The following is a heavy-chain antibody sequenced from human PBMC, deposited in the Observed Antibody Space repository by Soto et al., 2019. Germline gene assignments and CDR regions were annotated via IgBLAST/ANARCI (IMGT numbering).Heavy chain of an antibody. CDR2: ISAYNGNT. D-gene: IGHD3-16*02. CDR1: GYTFTSYG. V-gene: IGHV1-18*01. J-gene: IGHJ3*02. CDR3: ARDLLFGGVIVIGAFDI. Sequence: SVKVSCKASGYTFTSYGISWVRQAPGQGLEWMGWISAYNGNTNYAQKLQGRVTMTTDTSTSTAYMELRSLRSDDTAVYYCARDLLFGGVIVIGAFDIWGQGTMVTVSS.